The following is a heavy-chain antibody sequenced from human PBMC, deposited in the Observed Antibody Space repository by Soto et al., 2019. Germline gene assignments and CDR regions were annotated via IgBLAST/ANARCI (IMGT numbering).Heavy chain of an antibody. V-gene: IGHV3-30-3*01. CDR3: ARESDLSSRHGMDV. J-gene: IGHJ6*02. CDR2: ISYDGSNK. D-gene: IGHD6-13*01. Sequence: PGGSLRLSCAASGFTFSSYAMHWVRQAPGKGLEWVAVISYDGSNKYYADSVKGRFTISRDNSKNTLYLQMNSLRAEDTAVYYCARESDLSSRHGMDVWGQGTTVTVSS. CDR1: GFTFSSYA.